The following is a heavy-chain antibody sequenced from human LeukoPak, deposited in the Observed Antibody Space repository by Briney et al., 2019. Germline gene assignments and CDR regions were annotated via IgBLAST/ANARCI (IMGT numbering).Heavy chain of an antibody. Sequence: GASVTVSCKASGYTFTSYGISWVRQAPGQGLEWMGWISAYNGNTNYAQKLQGRVTMTTDTSTSTAYMELRSLRSDDTAVYYCARDINGGYDILTGYYGIDYWGQGTLVTVSS. CDR3: ARDINGGYDILTGYYGIDY. J-gene: IGHJ4*02. CDR2: ISAYNGNT. CDR1: GYTFTSYG. V-gene: IGHV1-18*01. D-gene: IGHD3-9*01.